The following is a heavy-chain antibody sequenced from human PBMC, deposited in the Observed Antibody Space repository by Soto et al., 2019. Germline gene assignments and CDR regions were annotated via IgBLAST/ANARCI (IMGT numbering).Heavy chain of an antibody. CDR3: AKDRKDDSSGYLGD. J-gene: IGHJ4*02. CDR2: ISYDGSNK. CDR1: GFTFSSYG. D-gene: IGHD3-22*01. Sequence: QVQLVESGGGVVQPGRSLRLSCAASGFTFSSYGMHWVRQAPGKGLEWVAVISYDGSNKYYADSVKGRFTISRDNSKNTLYLQMNSLRAEDTAVYYCAKDRKDDSSGYLGDRGQGTLVTVSS. V-gene: IGHV3-30*18.